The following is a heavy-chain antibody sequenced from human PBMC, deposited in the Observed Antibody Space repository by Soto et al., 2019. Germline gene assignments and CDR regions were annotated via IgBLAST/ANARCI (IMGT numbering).Heavy chain of an antibody. J-gene: IGHJ5*02. V-gene: IGHV4-31*03. CDR2: IYHSGST. CDR1: GGSISRGGYY. Sequence: QVQLQESGPGLVKPSQTLSLTCTVSGGSISRGGYYYNWIRQLPGKGLEWIGYIYHSGSTNYNPSLKLRVTISVDTSKNQLSLELSSVTAADTAVYYCARDGAGGYGLGWFDPWGQGTLVTVSS. CDR3: ARDGAGGYGLGWFDP. D-gene: IGHD2-15*01.